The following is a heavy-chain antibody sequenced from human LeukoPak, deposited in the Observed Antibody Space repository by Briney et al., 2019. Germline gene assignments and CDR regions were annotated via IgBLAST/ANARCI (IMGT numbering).Heavy chain of an antibody. CDR2: IYYSGST. CDR3: ARHPIIVVVPAAKGGWFDL. J-gene: IGHJ5*02. D-gene: IGHD2-2*01. Sequence: SETLSLTCTVSGGSISSSSYYWGWIRQPPGKGLEWIGSIYYSGSTYYNPSLKSRVTISVDTSKNQFSLKLSSVTAADTAVYYCARHPIIVVVPAAKGGWFDLWGQGTLVTVSS. V-gene: IGHV4-39*01. CDR1: GGSISSSSYY.